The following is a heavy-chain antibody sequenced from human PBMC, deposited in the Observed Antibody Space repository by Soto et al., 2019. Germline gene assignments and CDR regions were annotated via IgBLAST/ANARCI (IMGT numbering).Heavy chain of an antibody. Sequence: QVQLIQSGAEVKKPGASVKVACKPSGYTFPSYGITWVRQAPGQGLEWGGWIDVDRGTTNYAQKFHGRVTMTADTPTTTVYMELRSLRSDDTAVYYCGRGDYGDYWGQGTLVIVSS. CDR2: IDVDRGTT. CDR3: GRGDYGDY. J-gene: IGHJ4*02. CDR1: GYTFPSYG. V-gene: IGHV1-18*01.